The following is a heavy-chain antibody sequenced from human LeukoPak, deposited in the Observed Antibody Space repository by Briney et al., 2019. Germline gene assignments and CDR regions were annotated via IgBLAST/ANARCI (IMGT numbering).Heavy chain of an antibody. D-gene: IGHD3-22*01. CDR2: LYHSGNT. J-gene: IGHJ4*02. CDR3: ARAPLGYYDSSGYYYRANFYYFDY. Sequence: SETLSLTCTVSGGSIGSYYWTWIRQSPGKGLEWIGSLYHSGNTYYNPSLKSRVTISVDTSKNQFSLKLSSVTAADTAVYYCARAPLGYYDSSGYYYRANFYYFDYWGQGTLVTVSS. V-gene: IGHV4-38-2*02. CDR1: GGSIGSYY.